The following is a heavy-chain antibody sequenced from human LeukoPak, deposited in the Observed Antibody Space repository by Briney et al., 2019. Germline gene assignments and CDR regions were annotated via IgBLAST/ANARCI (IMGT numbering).Heavy chain of an antibody. CDR3: ATSYSSSSSEIDY. J-gene: IGHJ4*02. D-gene: IGHD6-6*01. Sequence: ASVKVSCEASGYTFTSYDINWVRQATGQGLEWMGWMNPNSGNTGYAQKFQGRVTMTRNTSISTAYMELSSLRSEDTAVYYCATSYSSSSSEIDYWGQGTLVTVSS. CDR1: GYTFTSYD. V-gene: IGHV1-8*01. CDR2: MNPNSGNT.